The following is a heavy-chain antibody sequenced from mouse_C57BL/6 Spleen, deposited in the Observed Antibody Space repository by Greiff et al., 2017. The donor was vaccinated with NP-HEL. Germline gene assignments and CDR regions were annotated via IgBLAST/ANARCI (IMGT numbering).Heavy chain of an antibody. CDR3: TRKGWGGYFDV. CDR1: GYTFTDYE. D-gene: IGHD1-1*02. J-gene: IGHJ1*03. Sequence: QVQLQQSGAELVRPGASVTLSCKASGYTFTDYEMHWVKQTPVHGLEWIGAIDPETGGTAYNQKFKGKAILTADKSSSTAYMELRSLTSEDSAVYYCTRKGWGGYFDVWGTGTTVTVSS. CDR2: IDPETGGT. V-gene: IGHV1-15*01.